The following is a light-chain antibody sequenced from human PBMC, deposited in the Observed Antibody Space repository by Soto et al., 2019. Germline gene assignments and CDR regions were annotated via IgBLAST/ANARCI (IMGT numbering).Light chain of an antibody. V-gene: IGKV2-28*01. Sequence: DIVVTQSPLSLPVTPGEPASISCRSSQSLLHSNGYNYLDWYVQKPGQSPQLLTHLGSIRASGVPDRIIVSGSGTDFTLKISRVEAEDVGVYYCMQALQTPWTFGQGTKVEIK. J-gene: IGKJ1*01. CDR1: QSLLHSNGYNY. CDR2: LGS. CDR3: MQALQTPWT.